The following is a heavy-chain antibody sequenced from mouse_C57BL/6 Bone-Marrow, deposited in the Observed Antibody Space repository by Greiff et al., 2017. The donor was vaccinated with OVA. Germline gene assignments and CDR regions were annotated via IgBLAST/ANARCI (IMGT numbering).Heavy chain of an antibody. CDR2: ISSGSSTI. V-gene: IGHV5-17*01. D-gene: IGHD4-1*01. Sequence: EVKVVESGGGLVKPGGSLKLSCAASGFTFSDYGMHWVRQAPEKGLEWVAYISSGSSTIYYADTVKGRFTISRDNAKNTLFLQMTSLRSEDTAMYYCARRTGRYYFDYWGQGTTLTVSS. J-gene: IGHJ2*01. CDR3: ARRTGRYYFDY. CDR1: GFTFSDYG.